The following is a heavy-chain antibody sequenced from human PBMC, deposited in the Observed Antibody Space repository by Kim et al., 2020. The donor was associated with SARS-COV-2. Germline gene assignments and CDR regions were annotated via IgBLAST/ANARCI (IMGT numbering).Heavy chain of an antibody. J-gene: IGHJ5*01. D-gene: IGHD6-6*01. Sequence: CNPSLKSQGTISVDTSRNQFSLRLKSVTAADTAVYYCSRGQHRPINWIDSWGQGTLVTVST. CDR3: SRGQHRPINWIDS. V-gene: IGHV4-39*01.